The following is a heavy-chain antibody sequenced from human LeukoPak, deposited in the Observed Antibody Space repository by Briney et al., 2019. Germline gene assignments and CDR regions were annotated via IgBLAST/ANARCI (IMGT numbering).Heavy chain of an antibody. CDR3: ARGRIGYCTNGVCYTAHAFDY. CDR2: ISYDGSNK. D-gene: IGHD2-8*01. CDR1: GFTFSSYA. V-gene: IGHV3-30-3*01. Sequence: GGSLRLSCAASGFTFSSYAMHWVRQAPGKGLEWVAVISYDGSNKYYADSVKGRFTISRDNSKNTLYLQMNSLRAEDTAVCYCARGRIGYCTNGVCYTAHAFDYWGQGTLVTVSS. J-gene: IGHJ4*02.